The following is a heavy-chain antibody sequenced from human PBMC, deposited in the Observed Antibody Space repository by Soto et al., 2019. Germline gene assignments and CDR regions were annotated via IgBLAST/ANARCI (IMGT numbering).Heavy chain of an antibody. CDR3: ARDPFGGRTSFNYYYGMDV. Sequence: VSCKASGYTFTGYYMHWVRQAPGQGLEWMGWINPNSGGTNYAQKFQGRVTMTRDTSISTAYMELSRLRSDDTAVYYCARDPFGGRTSFNYYYGMDVWGQGTTVTVSS. J-gene: IGHJ6*02. D-gene: IGHD3-3*01. V-gene: IGHV1-2*02. CDR1: GYTFTGYY. CDR2: INPNSGGT.